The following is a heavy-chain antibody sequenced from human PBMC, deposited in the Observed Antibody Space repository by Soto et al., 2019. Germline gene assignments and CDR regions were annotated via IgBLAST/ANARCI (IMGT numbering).Heavy chain of an antibody. V-gene: IGHV3-11*06. D-gene: IGHD2-8*01. CDR1: GFTFSDNY. J-gene: IGHJ6*02. CDR3: ASAPLGSCTNGVCYRGMDV. Sequence: GGSLRLSGAVSGFTFSDNYIAWIRQAPWKGLEWVSYINSNSLYTHYAASVKGRFTISRDNAKNSLYLQLNSLRAEDTAVYYCASAPLGSCTNGVCYRGMDVWGQGTTVTVCS. CDR2: INSNSLYT.